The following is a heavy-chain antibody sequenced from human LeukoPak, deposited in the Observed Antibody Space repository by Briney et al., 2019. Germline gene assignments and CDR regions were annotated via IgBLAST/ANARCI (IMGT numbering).Heavy chain of an antibody. CDR1: SDSFSNGNYF. J-gene: IGHJ3*01. CDR2: IYISGST. V-gene: IGHV4-61*02. Sequence: SXTLXLTCTVSSDSFSNGNYFWAWIRQPAGKGLEWIGRIYISGSTNYKPSLKSRVTMSVDTSKKQFSLKLSSVTAADTAVYYCAREDAHDAFDVWGQGALVTVSS. CDR3: AREDAHDAFDV.